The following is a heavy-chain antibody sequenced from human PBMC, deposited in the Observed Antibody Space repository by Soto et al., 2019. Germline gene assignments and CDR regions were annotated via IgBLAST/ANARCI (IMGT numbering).Heavy chain of an antibody. Sequence: QVQLVGSGGGVVQPGRSLRLSCAGSGFIFKNYALNWVRQGPGKGLEWVASITRDGYNKYYADSVKGRFTISRDNSRDTLSLQMTALTIEDSSVYYCTKSSGGGSSVGMDYWGQGTRVTVSS. CDR3: TKSSGGGSSVGMDY. V-gene: IGHV3-30*04. J-gene: IGHJ4*02. CDR2: ITRDGYNK. CDR1: GFIFKNYA. D-gene: IGHD3-22*01.